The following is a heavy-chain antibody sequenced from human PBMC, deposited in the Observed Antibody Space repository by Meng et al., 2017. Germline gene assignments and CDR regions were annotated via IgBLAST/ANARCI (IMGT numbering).Heavy chain of an antibody. CDR3: ARRWVIWSGYRLDY. D-gene: IGHD3-3*01. J-gene: IGHJ4*02. Sequence: VQLGAGGKRPFASSRASCQSCGYNVVSTGCSYRSWVPEHPGKGLEWIGEINHSGSNNHNPYRRILVTTSVDTNKDQFSLKRSSLTASDMAEYYSARRWVIWSGYRLDYWGQGTLVTVSS. CDR2: INHSGSN. V-gene: IGHV4-34*01. CDR1: VVSTGCSY.